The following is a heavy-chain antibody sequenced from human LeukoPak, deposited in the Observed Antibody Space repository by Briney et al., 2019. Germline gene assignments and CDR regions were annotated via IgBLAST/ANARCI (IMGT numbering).Heavy chain of an antibody. CDR2: ISYDGSNK. J-gene: IGHJ3*02. CDR3: AKVGHSSSWHGGGAFDI. V-gene: IGHV3-30*18. Sequence: GGSLRLSCAASGFTFSSYGMHWVRQAPGKGLEWVAVISYDGSNKYYADSVKGRFTISRDNSKNTLYLQMNSLRAEDTAVYYCAKVGHSSSWHGGGAFDIWGQGTMVTVSS. CDR1: GFTFSSYG. D-gene: IGHD6-13*01.